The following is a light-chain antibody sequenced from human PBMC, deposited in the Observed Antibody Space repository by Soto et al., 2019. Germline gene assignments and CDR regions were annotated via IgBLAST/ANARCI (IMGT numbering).Light chain of an antibody. V-gene: IGKV3-15*01. CDR1: RTVSNN. CDR3: QQYNNSPPGAT. Sequence: DIVMTQSPATLSVSPGERATLSCRASRTVSNNLAWYQQKPGQAPRLLIFYASTRATGVPDRFSGSGSEKEFTRTISSLQSEDSAVYYCQQYNNSPPGATFGPGTKVDI. CDR2: YAS. J-gene: IGKJ3*01.